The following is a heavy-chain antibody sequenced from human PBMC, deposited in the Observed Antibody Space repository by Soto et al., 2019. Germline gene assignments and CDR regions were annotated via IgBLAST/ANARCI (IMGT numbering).Heavy chain of an antibody. D-gene: IGHD3-3*01. CDR2: MDTNSGVT. CDR1: GYTFTSHD. J-gene: IGHJ6*02. Sequence: QVQLVQSGAEVKKPGASVKVSCKASGYTFTSHDIKWVRQATGQGLEWMGWMDTNSGVTGYAQKFQGRVTMTRNTSTNTAHMELSSLTSDDTAVYYCAPERKFDFWRKGLDVWGQGTTVTVSS. V-gene: IGHV1-8*01. CDR3: APERKFDFWRKGLDV.